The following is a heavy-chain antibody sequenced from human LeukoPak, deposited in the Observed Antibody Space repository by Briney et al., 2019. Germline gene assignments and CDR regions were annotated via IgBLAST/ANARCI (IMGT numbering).Heavy chain of an antibody. D-gene: IGHD3-10*01. CDR3: ARGGNRITMVRGPSNWFDP. Sequence: SETLSLTCTVSGGSISSYYWSWIRQPPGKGLEWIGYIYYSGSTNYNPSLKSRVTISVDTSKNQFSLKLSSVTAADTAVYYCARGGNRITMVRGPSNWFDPWGQGTLVTVSS. J-gene: IGHJ5*02. V-gene: IGHV4-59*01. CDR1: GGSISSYY. CDR2: IYYSGST.